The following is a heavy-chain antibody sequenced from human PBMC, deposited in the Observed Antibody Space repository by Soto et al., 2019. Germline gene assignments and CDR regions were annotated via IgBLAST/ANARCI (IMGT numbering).Heavy chain of an antibody. CDR1: GRAFSSYR. Sequence: SLSFSCNASGRAFSSYRISWVRQPPGQGLEWMGGIIPTFGTANYAQKFQGRVTITADESTSTAYMELSSLRSEDTAVYYCARGRPEGGYDHDYWGQGTLVTVSS. CDR2: IIPTFGTA. CDR3: ARGRPEGGYDHDY. J-gene: IGHJ4*02. V-gene: IGHV1-69*13. D-gene: IGHD5-12*01.